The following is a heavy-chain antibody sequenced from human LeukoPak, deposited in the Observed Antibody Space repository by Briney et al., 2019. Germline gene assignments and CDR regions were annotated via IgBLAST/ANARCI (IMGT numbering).Heavy chain of an antibody. CDR1: GFTFSSYA. J-gene: IGHJ4*02. V-gene: IGHV3-23*01. CDR2: ISGSGGST. CDR3: AKDPPSYYYDSSSYSPTDY. D-gene: IGHD3-22*01. Sequence: GGSLRLSCAASGFTFSSYATSWVRQAPGKGLEWVSAISGSGGSTYYADSVKGRFTISSDNSKNTLYLQMNSLRAEDTAVYYCAKDPPSYYYDSSSYSPTDYWGQGTLVTVSS.